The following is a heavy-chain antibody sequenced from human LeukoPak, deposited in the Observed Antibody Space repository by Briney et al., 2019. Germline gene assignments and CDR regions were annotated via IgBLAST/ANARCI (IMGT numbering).Heavy chain of an antibody. Sequence: ASVKVSCTASGGTFSSYAISWVRQAPGQGPEWIGGIIPIFGTANYAQKFQGRVTITADESTSTAYMELSSLRSEDTAVYYCARSRPSNTAMGNYYYGMDVWGKGTTVTVSS. D-gene: IGHD5-18*01. CDR2: IIPIFGTA. V-gene: IGHV1-69*13. J-gene: IGHJ6*04. CDR3: ARSRPSNTAMGNYYYGMDV. CDR1: GGTFSSYA.